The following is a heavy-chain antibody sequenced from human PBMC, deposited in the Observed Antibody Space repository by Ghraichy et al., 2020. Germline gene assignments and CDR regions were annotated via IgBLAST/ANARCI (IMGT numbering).Heavy chain of an antibody. D-gene: IGHD2-2*01. V-gene: IGHV3-33*01. CDR3: ARGYCTTSSCNDRPWFDP. CDR1: GFTFSRFG. J-gene: IGHJ5*02. CDR2: IWYDGSKK. Sequence: GGSLRLSCAASGFTFSRFGMHWVRQAPVKGLEWVAIIWYDGSKKYYADSVKGRFTISRDNSKNTLYLQMNSLRAENTAVYYCARGYCTTSSCNDRPWFDPWGQGTLVTAS.